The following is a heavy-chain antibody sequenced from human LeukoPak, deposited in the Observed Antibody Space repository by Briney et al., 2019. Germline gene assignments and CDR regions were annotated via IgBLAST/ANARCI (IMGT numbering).Heavy chain of an antibody. D-gene: IGHD3-22*01. CDR2: IIPIFGTA. CDR1: GFTFSSYA. V-gene: IGHV1-69*01. CDR3: ARAPYDSSDHAHQMGYYFDY. Sequence: GGSLRLSCAASGFTFSSYAISWVRQAPGQGLEWMGGIIPIFGTANYAQKFQGRVTITADESTSTAYMELSSLRSEDTAVYYCARAPYDSSDHAHQMGYYFDYWGQGTLVTVSS. J-gene: IGHJ4*02.